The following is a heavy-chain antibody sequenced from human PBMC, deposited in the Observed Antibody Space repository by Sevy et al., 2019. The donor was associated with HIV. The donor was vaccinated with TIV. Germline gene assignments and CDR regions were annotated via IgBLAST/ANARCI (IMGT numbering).Heavy chain of an antibody. CDR3: ARGGPLVEGALIPWGMDV. V-gene: IGHV3-7*01. CDR1: GFTFSNYW. CDR2: IKQGGSDK. D-gene: IGHD1-26*01. J-gene: IGHJ6*02. Sequence: GGSLRLSCAASGFTFSNYWMNWVRQAPGKGLEWVANIKQGGSDKYYVDSVKGRFTLSRDNAKNSLSLQMNSLRAEDTAVYYCARGGPLVEGALIPWGMDVWGQGTTVTVSS.